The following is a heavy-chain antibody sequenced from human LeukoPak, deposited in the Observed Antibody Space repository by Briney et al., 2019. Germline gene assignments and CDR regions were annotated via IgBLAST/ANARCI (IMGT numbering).Heavy chain of an antibody. CDR2: ISYGGSSR. CDR3: ATTGSFVFDY. CDR1: GFTFSGHV. V-gene: IGHV3-30*04. J-gene: IGHJ4*02. Sequence: GGSLRLSCAVSGFTFSGHVMHWVRQAPGKGLEWVATISYGGSSRYYADSVKGPFTISRDNSKNTLYLQMHSLRPEDTAIYYCATTGSFVFDYWGQGTLVTVSS. D-gene: IGHD1-14*01.